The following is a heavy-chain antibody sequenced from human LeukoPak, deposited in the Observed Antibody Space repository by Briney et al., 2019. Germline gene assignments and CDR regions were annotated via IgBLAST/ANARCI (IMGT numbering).Heavy chain of an antibody. Sequence: SETLSLTCTVSGGSISSSYWSWIRQPPGKGLEWIGYIYNRGTTNYNPSLKSRVTIAVDTSKNQFSLKLTSVTAADTAVYYCARDRSYGNNWFDPWGQGTLVTVS. V-gene: IGHV4-59*01. CDR2: IYNRGTT. D-gene: IGHD4-17*01. J-gene: IGHJ5*02. CDR1: GGSISSSY. CDR3: ARDRSYGNNWFDP.